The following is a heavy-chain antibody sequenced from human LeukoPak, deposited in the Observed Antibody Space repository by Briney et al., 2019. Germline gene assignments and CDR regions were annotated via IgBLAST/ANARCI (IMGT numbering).Heavy chain of an antibody. Sequence: SQTLSLTCAISGDSLSSNRAAWSWFRQSPSRGLERLGRTYYTSKSYNDYAVSVKSRITVNPATSKNQFSLHLNSVTPEDSAVYYCARQGFRRFGRWGQGTLVTVSS. D-gene: IGHD3-3*01. CDR1: GDSLSSNRAA. CDR2: TYYTSKSYN. V-gene: IGHV6-1*01. J-gene: IGHJ5*02. CDR3: ARQGFRRFGR.